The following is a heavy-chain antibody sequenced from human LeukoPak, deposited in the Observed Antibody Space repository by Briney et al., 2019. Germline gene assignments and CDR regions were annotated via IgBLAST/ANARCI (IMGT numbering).Heavy chain of an antibody. CDR2: INPNSGST. V-gene: IGHV1-46*01. J-gene: IGHJ6*02. CDR1: GYTFASYY. CDR3: ATSGSTAGRYFYAMDV. Sequence: ASVKDSCKASGYTFASYYMHWVGQAPGQGLEGMGIINPNSGSTTYAQKFQGRATMTRDRSTTTVNMELSSLRSEDTAVYYCATSGSTAGRYFYAMDVWGQGTTVTVSS. D-gene: IGHD1-26*01.